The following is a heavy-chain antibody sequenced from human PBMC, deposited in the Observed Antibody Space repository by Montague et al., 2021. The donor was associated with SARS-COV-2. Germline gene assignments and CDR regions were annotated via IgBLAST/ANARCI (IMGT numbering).Heavy chain of an antibody. D-gene: IGHD3-10*01. Sequence: SETLSLTCSVSGGSISRSSYYWGWIRQPPGKGLEWIGSIYYSGSPSYNPSLKSRVTISVDTSKNQFSLQLSSVTAADTAVYYCASERIYGSGSDYNPFLHVGDWGQGTLVTVSS. CDR3: ASERIYGSGSDYNPFLHVGD. V-gene: IGHV4-39*01. CDR1: GGSISRSSYY. CDR2: IYYSGSP. J-gene: IGHJ4*02.